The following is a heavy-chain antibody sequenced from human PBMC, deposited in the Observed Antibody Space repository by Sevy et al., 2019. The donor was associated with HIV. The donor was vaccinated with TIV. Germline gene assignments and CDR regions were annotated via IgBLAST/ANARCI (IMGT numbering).Heavy chain of an antibody. CDR3: AKEWGWLPFDN. D-gene: IGHD5-12*01. V-gene: IGHV3-30*18. J-gene: IGHJ4*02. Sequence: GGYLRLFCAASGFTFSNYGMHWVRQAPGKGLEWVALISHDGSNKYYADSVKGRFTISRDNSKNTLFLQMNTLRAEDTAVYYCAKEWGWLPFDNWGQGTLVTVSS. CDR2: ISHDGSNK. CDR1: GFTFSNYG.